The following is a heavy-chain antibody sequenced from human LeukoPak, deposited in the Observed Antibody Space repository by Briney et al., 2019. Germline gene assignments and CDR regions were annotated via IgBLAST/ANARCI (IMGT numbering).Heavy chain of an antibody. V-gene: IGHV3-33*01. D-gene: IGHD3-22*01. Sequence: GGSLRLSCAASGFTFSNYGMHWVRQAPGKGLEWVAVIWYDGSNKYYGDSVKGRFTISRDNAKNTLYLQMNGLRAEDTAVYYCSRSAYYDGSGNYYDYWGQGTLVTVSS. CDR3: SRSAYYDGSGNYYDY. CDR1: GFTFSNYG. CDR2: IWYDGSNK. J-gene: IGHJ4*02.